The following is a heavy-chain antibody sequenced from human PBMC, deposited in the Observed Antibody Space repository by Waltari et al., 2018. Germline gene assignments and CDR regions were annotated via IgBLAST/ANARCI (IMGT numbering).Heavy chain of an antibody. V-gene: IGHV1-2*06. CDR3: ARDFRIVPGV. CDR2: INPNRGDT. Sequence: QARLVQSGAEVKKPGASGKVSCKASGNTLSDSYLYWVRQTPGHGLERMGRINPNRGDTNYTQRFQGRITMTRDTSISTAYMELSGLTSDDTAVYYCARDFRIVPGVWGQGTLVSVSS. CDR1: GNTLSDSY. D-gene: IGHD1-26*01. J-gene: IGHJ4*02.